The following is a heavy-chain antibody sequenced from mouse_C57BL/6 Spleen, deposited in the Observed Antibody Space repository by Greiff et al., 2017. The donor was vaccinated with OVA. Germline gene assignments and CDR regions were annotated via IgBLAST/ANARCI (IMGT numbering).Heavy chain of an antibody. V-gene: IGHV1-5*01. J-gene: IGHJ2*01. CDR2: IYPGNSDT. CDR3: TRPNWDEDFDY. CDR1: GYTFTSYW. D-gene: IGHD4-1*01. Sequence: EVQRVESGTVLARPGASVKMSCKTSGYTFTSYWMHWVKQRPGQGLEWIGAIYPGNSDTSYNQKFKGKAKLTAVTSASTAYMELGSLTNEDSAVYYCTRPNWDEDFDYWGQGTTLTVSS.